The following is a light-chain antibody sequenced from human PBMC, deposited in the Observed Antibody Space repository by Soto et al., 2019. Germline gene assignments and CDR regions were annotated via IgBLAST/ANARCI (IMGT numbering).Light chain of an antibody. CDR1: SSDVGGYNY. J-gene: IGLJ1*01. Sequence: QSVLTQPASVSGSPGQSITISCTGTSSDVGGYNYVSWYQQHPGKAPKLMIYDVSNRPSGVSNRFSGSKSGNTASLTVSGLQAGDEADYYCSSYTISNTRVFGPGTKVTVL. CDR2: DVS. CDR3: SSYTISNTRV. V-gene: IGLV2-14*01.